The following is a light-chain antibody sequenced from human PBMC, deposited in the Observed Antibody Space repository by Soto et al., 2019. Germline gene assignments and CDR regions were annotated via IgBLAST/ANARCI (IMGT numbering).Light chain of an antibody. V-gene: IGKV3-20*01. CDR2: GAS. CDR1: QSVSRNY. Sequence: EIVLTQSPGTLSVSPGERATLSCRAGQSVSRNYLAGYEQKPGQAPRLLIYGASSRATGIPDRFSGTGSGTDFTLTIRRLEPQDFAVYYGQQYGSSYTWTFGQGTKVHIK. CDR3: QQYGSSYTWT. J-gene: IGKJ1*01.